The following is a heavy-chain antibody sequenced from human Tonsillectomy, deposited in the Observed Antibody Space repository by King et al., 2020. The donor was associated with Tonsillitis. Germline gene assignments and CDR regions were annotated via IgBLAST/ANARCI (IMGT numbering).Heavy chain of an antibody. D-gene: IGHD3-3*01. CDR2: ISGGDGGT. Sequence: VQLVESGGGLVQPGGSLRLSCAASGFTFRSYAMSWVRQAPGKGLEWVSTISGGDGGTYYADSVKGRFTIPRANSKNTLYLQMNSLRVEDTAVYYCAKGYDFWSGYYAFGIWGQGTMVTVSS. J-gene: IGHJ3*02. V-gene: IGHV3-23*04. CDR3: AKGYDFWSGYYAFGI. CDR1: GFTFRSYA.